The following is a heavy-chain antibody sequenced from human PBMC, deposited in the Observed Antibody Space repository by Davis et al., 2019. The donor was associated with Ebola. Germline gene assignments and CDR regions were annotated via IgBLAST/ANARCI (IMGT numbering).Heavy chain of an antibody. CDR2: IISILGTA. J-gene: IGHJ4*02. CDR1: GGSFFSNA. Sequence: SVKVSCKASGGSFFSNAISRVRQAPGQGLEWMGGIISILGTANYAQKFEGRVTITADESTSTAYMELSSLRSEDTAVYYLARVRLGIAVAGGFAYWGQGTLVTVSS. V-gene: IGHV1-69*13. CDR3: ARVRLGIAVAGGFAY. D-gene: IGHD6-19*01.